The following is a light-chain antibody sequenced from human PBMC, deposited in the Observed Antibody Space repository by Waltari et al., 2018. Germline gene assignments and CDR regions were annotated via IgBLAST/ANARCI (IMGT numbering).Light chain of an antibody. CDR3: QVWDTSSNHGG. CDR1: SIGTKS. J-gene: IGLJ1*01. V-gene: IGLV3-21*02. CDR2: DDG. Sequence: SYVLTQPPSVSVAPGETAKITCEGDSIGTKSVHWYQQRPGQAPVLAVYDDGDRPSGIPERFSGSNSGNTATLTINRVEVGDEADYFCQVWDTSSNHGGFGNGTK.